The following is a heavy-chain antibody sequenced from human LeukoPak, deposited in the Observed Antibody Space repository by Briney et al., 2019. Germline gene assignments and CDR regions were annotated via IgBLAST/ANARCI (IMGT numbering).Heavy chain of an antibody. J-gene: IGHJ4*02. CDR2: ISNDGSLA. D-gene: IGHD3-22*01. V-gene: IGHV3-30-3*01. CDR1: GFTFSSYN. CDR3: ARGSRPPNYHDRRGYYHGPFDN. Sequence: TGGSLRLSCAASGFTFSSYNMNWVRQAPGKGLEWVASISNDGSLAYYAGSVKGRFTISRDNSKDTLYLDLNSLRPEDTAVYFCARGSRPPNYHDRRGYYHGPFDNWGQGSLVTVSS.